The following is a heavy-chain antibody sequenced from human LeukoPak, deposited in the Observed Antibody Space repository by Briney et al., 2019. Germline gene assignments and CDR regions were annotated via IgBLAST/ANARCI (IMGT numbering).Heavy chain of an antibody. Sequence: SVKVSCKASGGTFSSYAISWVRQAPGQGLEWMGGIIPIFGTANYAQKFQGRVTITTDESTSTAYMELSSLRSEDTAVYYCARDAALDGSRRYFDYWGQGTLVTVSS. J-gene: IGHJ4*02. CDR2: IIPIFGTA. CDR1: GGTFSSYA. CDR3: ARDAALDGSRRYFDY. V-gene: IGHV1-69*05. D-gene: IGHD3-10*01.